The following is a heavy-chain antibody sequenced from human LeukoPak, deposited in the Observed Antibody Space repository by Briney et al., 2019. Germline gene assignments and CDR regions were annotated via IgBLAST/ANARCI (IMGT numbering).Heavy chain of an antibody. D-gene: IGHD6-13*01. CDR2: ISWNSGSI. V-gene: IGHV3-9*01. CDR1: GFTFDDYA. Sequence: PGGSLRLSCAASGFTFDDYAMHWVRQAPGKGLEWVSGISWNSGSIGYADSVKGRFTIPRDNAKNSLYLQMNSLRAEDTALYYCAKDRSSSWYGVFDYWGQGTLVTVSS. J-gene: IGHJ4*02. CDR3: AKDRSSSWYGVFDY.